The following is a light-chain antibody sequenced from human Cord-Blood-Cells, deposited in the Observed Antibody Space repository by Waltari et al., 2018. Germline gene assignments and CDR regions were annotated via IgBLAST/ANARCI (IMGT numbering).Light chain of an antibody. V-gene: IGKV1-5*01. Sequence: DIQMTQSPSTLSASVGARVTITCRASQSISSWLAWYQQKPGKAPKLLIYDASSLESGVPSRFSGSGAGTEFTLTISSLQPDDFATYYCQQYNSYSVYTFGQGTKLEIK. CDR2: DAS. CDR1: QSISSW. CDR3: QQYNSYSVYT. J-gene: IGKJ2*01.